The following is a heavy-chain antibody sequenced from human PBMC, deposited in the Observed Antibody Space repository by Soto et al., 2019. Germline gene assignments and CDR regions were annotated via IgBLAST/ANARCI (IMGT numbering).Heavy chain of an antibody. V-gene: IGHV1-69*01. CDR3: ARDGGVVVVVAATHQAGWFDP. CDR1: GGTFSSYA. J-gene: IGHJ5*02. Sequence: QVQLVQSGAEVKKPGSSVKVSCKASGGTFSSYAISWVRQAPGQGLEWMGGIIPIFGTANYAQKFQGRVTITADESTSTAYMGLSSLRSEDTAVYYCARDGGVVVVVAATHQAGWFDPWGQGTLVTVSS. CDR2: IIPIFGTA. D-gene: IGHD2-15*01.